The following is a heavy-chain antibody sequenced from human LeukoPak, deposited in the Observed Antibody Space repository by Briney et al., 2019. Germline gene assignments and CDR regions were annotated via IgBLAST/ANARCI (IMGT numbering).Heavy chain of an antibody. Sequence: ASVKVSCKASCYTLTSYGISWVRQAPGQRLEWMVWISAYNGNTNYAQKLQGTVTMTTATSTSTAYRELRSLRSDATAVYYSARQVVPAADDYWGQGTLVTVSS. J-gene: IGHJ4*02. V-gene: IGHV1-18*01. CDR3: ARQVVPAADDY. D-gene: IGHD2-2*01. CDR2: ISAYNGNT. CDR1: CYTLTSYG.